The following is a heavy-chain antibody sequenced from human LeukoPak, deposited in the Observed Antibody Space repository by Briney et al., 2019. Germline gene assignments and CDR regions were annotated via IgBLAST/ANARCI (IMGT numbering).Heavy chain of an antibody. CDR3: ARVIVATRPAITDDY. J-gene: IGHJ4*02. D-gene: IGHD5-12*01. Sequence: SETLSLTCAVYGGSFSGYYWSWIRQPPGKELEWIGEINHSGSTNYNPSLKSRVTISVDTSKNQFSLKLSSVTAADTAVYYCARVIVATRPAITDDYWGQGTLVTVSS. CDR1: GGSFSGYY. CDR2: INHSGST. V-gene: IGHV4-34*01.